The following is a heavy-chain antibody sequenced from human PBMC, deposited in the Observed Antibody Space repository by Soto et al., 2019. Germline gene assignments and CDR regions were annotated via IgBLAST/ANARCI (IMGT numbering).Heavy chain of an antibody. V-gene: IGHV3-30*18. CDR1: GSRFSNHG. J-gene: IGHJ6*02. Sequence: GSLLLSCTASGSRFSNHGMQWVRQAPGKGLEWVAVISYYGNVKYYTDSVKGRFTISRDNSQSTLFLQMDSLRPEDAAVYYCAKDLKVSAGFNGSLNYYYGMDVWGQGTKVTVSS. CDR2: ISYYGNVK. D-gene: IGHD3-10*01. CDR3: AKDLKVSAGFNGSLNYYYGMDV.